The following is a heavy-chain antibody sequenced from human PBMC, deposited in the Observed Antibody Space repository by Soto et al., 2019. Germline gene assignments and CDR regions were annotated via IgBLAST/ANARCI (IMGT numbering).Heavy chain of an antibody. CDR3: AAHSRNYRNHVDD. V-gene: IGHV3-30*03. J-gene: IGHJ4*02. CDR2: RSYDGTHK. CDR1: GFASCSYR. D-gene: IGHD4-4*01. Sequence: GGSLRLSCAPSGFASCSYRMHWARQAPGKGLEGVALRSYDGTHKYSGDPGKGRFTISRDNPQNPLYLQMNSLRPVYPVVYDWAAHSRNYRNHVDDWGLGTRGTGAS.